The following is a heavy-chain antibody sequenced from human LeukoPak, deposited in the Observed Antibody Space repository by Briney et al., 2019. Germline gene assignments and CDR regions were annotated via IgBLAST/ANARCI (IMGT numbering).Heavy chain of an antibody. D-gene: IGHD6-19*01. CDR1: GYSFTRYY. CDR2: INPSDGYT. J-gene: IGHJ6*02. CDR3: TRDFTGLAVAGPMDV. V-gene: IGHV1-46*01. Sequence: ASVKVSCKASGYSFTRYYIHWARQVPGQGLEWMGMINPSDGYTSYPQKFLGRVTMTRDTSTSTVYMELTSLRSADTAVYYCTRDFTGLAVAGPMDVWGQGTTVIVSS.